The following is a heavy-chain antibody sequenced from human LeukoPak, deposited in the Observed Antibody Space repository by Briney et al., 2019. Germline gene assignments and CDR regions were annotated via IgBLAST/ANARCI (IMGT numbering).Heavy chain of an antibody. CDR3: ARDPDYYDSSGYVLDY. D-gene: IGHD3-22*01. J-gene: IGHJ4*02. CDR1: GFTLTNHG. CDR2: ISYDGSNK. V-gene: IGHV3-30*03. Sequence: GGSLRLSCAVSGFTLTNHGVSWVRQAPGKGLEWVAVISYDGSNKYYADSVKGRFTISRDNSKNTLYLQMNSLRAEDTAVYYCARDPDYYDSSGYVLDYWGQGTLVTVSS.